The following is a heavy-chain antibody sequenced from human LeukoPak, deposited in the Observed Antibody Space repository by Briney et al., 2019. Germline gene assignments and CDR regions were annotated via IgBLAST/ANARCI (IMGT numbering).Heavy chain of an antibody. V-gene: IGHV3-23*01. CDR3: AKDTVEWELLPDYYYMDV. D-gene: IGHD1-26*01. Sequence: GGSLRLSCAVSGFAFGSEAMSWVRQSPARGLEWVASISPSGGTTYYADYVKGRFTISRDNSKNTLYLQMNSLRAEDTAVYYCAKDTVEWELLPDYYYMDVWGKGTTVTVSS. J-gene: IGHJ6*03. CDR2: ISPSGGTT. CDR1: GFAFGSEA.